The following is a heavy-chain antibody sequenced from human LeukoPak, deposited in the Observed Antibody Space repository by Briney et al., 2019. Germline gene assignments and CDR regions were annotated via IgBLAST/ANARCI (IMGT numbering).Heavy chain of an antibody. CDR2: IIPIFGTA. V-gene: IGHV1-69*05. J-gene: IGHJ4*02. CDR1: GGTFSSYA. D-gene: IGHD1-7*01. CDR3: ARRGGNIRNSPGGYYFDY. Sequence: GASVKVSCKASGGTFSSYAISWVRQAPGQGLEWMGGIIPIFGTANYAQKFQGRVTITTDESTSTAYMELSSLRSEDTAVYYCARRGGNIRNSPGGYYFDYWGQGTLVTVSS.